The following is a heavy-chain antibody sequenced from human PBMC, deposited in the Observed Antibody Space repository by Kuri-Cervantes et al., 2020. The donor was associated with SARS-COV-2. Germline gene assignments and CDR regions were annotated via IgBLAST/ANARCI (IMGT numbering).Heavy chain of an antibody. CDR3: AKDREYSSSIGQVDY. Sequence: GESLKISCAASGFTFSSYAMSWVRQAPGKGLEWVSAISGSGGSTYYADSVKGWFTISRDNSKNTLYLQMNSLRAEDTAVYYCAKDREYSSSIGQVDYWGQGTLVIVSS. CDR1: GFTFSSYA. CDR2: ISGSGGST. D-gene: IGHD6-6*01. J-gene: IGHJ4*02. V-gene: IGHV3-23*01.